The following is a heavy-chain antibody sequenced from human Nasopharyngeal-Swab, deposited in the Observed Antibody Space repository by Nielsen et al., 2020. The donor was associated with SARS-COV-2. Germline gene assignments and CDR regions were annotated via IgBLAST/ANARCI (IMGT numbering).Heavy chain of an antibody. CDR1: GFTFRSYA. J-gene: IGHJ6*03. V-gene: IGHV3-23*01. Sequence: GEALKISCAASGFTFRSYAMRWVSQAPGKGLEWVSAISGSGGSTYYAESVKGRFTISRDNSKNTLYLQMNSLRAEDTAVYYCAKEAVSTTGTRDYYYYYMDVWGKGTTFTVSS. CDR3: AKEAVSTTGTRDYYYYYMDV. D-gene: IGHD1-1*01. CDR2: ISGSGGST.